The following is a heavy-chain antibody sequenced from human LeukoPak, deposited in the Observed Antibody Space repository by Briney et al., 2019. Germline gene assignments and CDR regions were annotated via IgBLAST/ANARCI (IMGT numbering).Heavy chain of an antibody. V-gene: IGHV3-9*01. CDR3: AKDIGGGSYYLFDY. J-gene: IGHJ4*02. CDR1: GFTFDDYA. Sequence: GGSLRLSCAASGFTFDDYAMHWVRQAPGKGLEWVSGISWNSGSIGYADSVKGRFTISRDSAKNPLYLQMNSLRAEDTALYYCAKDIGGGSYYLFDYWGQGTLVTVSS. D-gene: IGHD1-26*01. CDR2: ISWNSGSI.